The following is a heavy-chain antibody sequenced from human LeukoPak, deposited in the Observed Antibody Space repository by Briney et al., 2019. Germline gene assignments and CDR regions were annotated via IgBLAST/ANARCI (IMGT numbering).Heavy chain of an antibody. J-gene: IGHJ4*02. CDR2: INHSGST. CDR1: GGSFRGYY. V-gene: IGHV4-34*01. D-gene: IGHD6-19*01. Sequence: SETLSLTCAGYGGSFRGYYWSWIRQPPGKGLEWNGVINHSGSTNYNPSLRRRVTISVETSKHQFSLKVSSVTAADPAVYYCAREGSSGCFDYWGQGTLVTVSS. CDR3: AREGSSGCFDY.